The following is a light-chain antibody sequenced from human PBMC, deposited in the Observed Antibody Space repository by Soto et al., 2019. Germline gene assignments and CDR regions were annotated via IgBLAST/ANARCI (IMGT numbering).Light chain of an antibody. V-gene: IGLV1-40*01. CDR1: GSTIGAGYD. CDR3: QSYDSSLSVV. J-gene: IGLJ2*01. CDR2: DNS. Sequence: QSALTQPPSVSGAPGQRVTISCTGSGSTIGAGYDVHWYQQLPGTAPKLLIYDNSNRPSGVPDRFSGSKSGTSASLAISGLQAEDEADCYCQSYDSSLSVVFGGGTKLTVL.